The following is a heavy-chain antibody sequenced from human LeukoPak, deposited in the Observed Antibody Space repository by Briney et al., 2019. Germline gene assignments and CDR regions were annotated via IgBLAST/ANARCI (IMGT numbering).Heavy chain of an antibody. CDR2: ISSSSSHI. D-gene: IGHD4-23*01. V-gene: IGHV3-21*01. CDR1: GFTFSSYS. Sequence: PGGSLRLSCAASGFTFSSYSMNWVRQAPGKGLEWVSSISSSSSHIYYADSVKGRFTISRDNSKNTLYLQMNSLRAEDTAVYYCARGNYGGNDPPFDYWGQGTLVTVSS. CDR3: ARGNYGGNDPPFDY. J-gene: IGHJ4*02.